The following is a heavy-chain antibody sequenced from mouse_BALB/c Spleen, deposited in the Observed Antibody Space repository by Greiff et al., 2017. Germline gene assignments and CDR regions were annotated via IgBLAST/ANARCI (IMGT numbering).Heavy chain of an antibody. D-gene: IGHD4-1*01. J-gene: IGHJ4*01. CDR3: ARYWDVGAMDY. CDR2: INPYNGAT. CDR1: GYSFTGYY. Sequence: VQLKESGPELVKPGASVKISCKASGYSFTGYYMHWVKQSHVKSLEWIGRINPYNGATSYNQNFKDKASLTVDKSSSTAYMELHSLTSEDSAVYYCARYWDVGAMDYWGQGTSVTVSS. V-gene: IGHV1-31*01.